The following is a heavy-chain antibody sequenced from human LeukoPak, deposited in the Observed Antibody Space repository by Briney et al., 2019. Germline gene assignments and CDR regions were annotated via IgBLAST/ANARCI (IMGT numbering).Heavy chain of an antibody. CDR3: ARGLDNYGYKFDY. Sequence: PGGSLRLSCAASGFTFSSYSMTWVRQAPGKGLEWVSYISSSSSTIYYADSVKGRFTISRDNAENSLYLQMNSLRAEDTAVYYCARGLDNYGYKFDYWGQGTLVTVSS. D-gene: IGHD5-18*01. J-gene: IGHJ4*02. CDR2: ISSSSSTI. CDR1: GFTFSSYS. V-gene: IGHV3-48*04.